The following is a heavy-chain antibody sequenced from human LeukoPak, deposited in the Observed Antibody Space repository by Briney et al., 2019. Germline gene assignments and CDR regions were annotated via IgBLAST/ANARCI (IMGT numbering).Heavy chain of an antibody. D-gene: IGHD3-22*01. J-gene: IGHJ6*03. Sequence: PSQTLSLTCTVSGGSISSGSYYWSWIRQPAGKGLEWIGRIYTSGSTNYNPSLKSRVTISVDTSKNQFSLKLSSVTAADTAVYYCAREWDSSGYHGGYYYYYMDVWGKGTTVTVSS. CDR1: GGSISSGSYY. CDR3: AREWDSSGYHGGYYYYYMDV. V-gene: IGHV4-61*02. CDR2: IYTSGST.